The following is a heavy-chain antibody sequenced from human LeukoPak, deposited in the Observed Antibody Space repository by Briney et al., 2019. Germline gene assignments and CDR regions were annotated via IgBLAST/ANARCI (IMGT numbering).Heavy chain of an antibody. V-gene: IGHV3-30-3*01. J-gene: IGHJ5*02. D-gene: IGHD2-15*01. CDR2: ISSDESYI. CDR3: AKANVVAAMADWFDP. Sequence: GGSLRLSCAASGFTFSIYTMHWVRQAPGKGLEWVALISSDESYIKYADSVKGRFTISRDNSKNTLYLQMNSLRAEDTAVYYCAKANVVAAMADWFDPWGQGTLVTVSS. CDR1: GFTFSIYT.